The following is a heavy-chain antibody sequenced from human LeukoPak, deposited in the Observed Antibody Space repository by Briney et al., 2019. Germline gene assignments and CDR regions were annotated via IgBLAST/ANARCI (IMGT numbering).Heavy chain of an antibody. CDR2: INAGNGDT. Sequence: ASVKVSCKASGYTFAKYAIHWVRQAPGQRLEWMGWINAGNGDTRYSQKFQGGVTLTRDTSTSTAYMELSSLRSEDTAVYYCAREGGSGWYYFDYWGQGTLVTVSS. J-gene: IGHJ4*02. D-gene: IGHD6-19*01. CDR3: AREGGSGWYYFDY. V-gene: IGHV1-3*01. CDR1: GYTFAKYA.